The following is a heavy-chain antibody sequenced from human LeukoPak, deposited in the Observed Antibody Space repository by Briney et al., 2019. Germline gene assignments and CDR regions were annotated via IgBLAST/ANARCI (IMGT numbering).Heavy chain of an antibody. CDR1: GDSVSSNSAA. CDR3: ARDGEHNRIAVAGMGFDY. CDR2: TYYRSKWYN. J-gene: IGHJ4*02. D-gene: IGHD6-19*01. V-gene: IGHV6-1*01. Sequence: SQTLSLTCAISGDSVSSNSAAWNWIRQSPSRGLEWLGRTYYRSKWYNDYAVSVKSRITTNPDTSKNQFSLQLNSVTPEDTAVYYCARDGEHNRIAVAGMGFDYWGQGTLVTVSS.